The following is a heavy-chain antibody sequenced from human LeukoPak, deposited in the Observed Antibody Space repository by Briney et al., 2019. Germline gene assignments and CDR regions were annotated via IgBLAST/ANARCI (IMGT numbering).Heavy chain of an antibody. CDR2: ISAYNGNT. Sequence: GASVKVSCKASGYTFSTFGISWVRQAPGQGLEWMGWISAYNGNTNYAQRLQGRVTMTTDTSTTTAYMEVRSLRSDDTAVYYCARGGDKAAGDYWGQGTLVTVSS. J-gene: IGHJ4*02. CDR3: ARGGDKAAGDY. CDR1: GYTFSTFG. V-gene: IGHV1-18*01. D-gene: IGHD6-13*01.